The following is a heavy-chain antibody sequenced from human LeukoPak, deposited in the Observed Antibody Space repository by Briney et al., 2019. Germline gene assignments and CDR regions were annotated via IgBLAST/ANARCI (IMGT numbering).Heavy chain of an antibody. V-gene: IGHV4-59*08. Sequence: SGTLSLTCTVSGGSISSYYWSWIRQPPGKGLEWIGYIYYSGSTNYNPSLKSRVTISVDTSKNQFSLKLSSVTAADTAVYYCASSGIAVAGSIDYWGQGTLVTVSS. D-gene: IGHD6-19*01. CDR1: GGSISSYY. J-gene: IGHJ4*02. CDR3: ASSGIAVAGSIDY. CDR2: IYYSGST.